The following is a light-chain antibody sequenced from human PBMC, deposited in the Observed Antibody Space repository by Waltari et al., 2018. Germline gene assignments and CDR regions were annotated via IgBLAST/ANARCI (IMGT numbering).Light chain of an antibody. Sequence: QSALTQPRSVSGSPGQSVTIPCAGARSNVGNYDFVSWYQQHPGKAPKLMIYDVNKRPSGVPDRFSGSKSGNMASLTISGLQAEDEADYYCCSYAGSSPHYVFGSGTKVTVL. CDR1: RSNVGNYDF. CDR2: DVN. J-gene: IGLJ1*01. CDR3: CSYAGSSPHYV. V-gene: IGLV2-11*01.